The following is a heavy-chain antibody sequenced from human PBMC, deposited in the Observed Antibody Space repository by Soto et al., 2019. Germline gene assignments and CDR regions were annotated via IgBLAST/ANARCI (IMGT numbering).Heavy chain of an antibody. D-gene: IGHD2-2*01. V-gene: IGHV4-59*01. CDR3: ASSFPANRGGGMDV. J-gene: IGHJ6*03. Sequence: SETLSLTCTVSRGSIASYYWTWIRQPPGQGLEWIGYISDSGSASYNPSLTSRVTTLVDTSKNQFSLKLSSVTEAASAVYFCASSFPANRGGGMDVWGKGATVTVSS. CDR1: RGSIASYY. CDR2: ISDSGSA.